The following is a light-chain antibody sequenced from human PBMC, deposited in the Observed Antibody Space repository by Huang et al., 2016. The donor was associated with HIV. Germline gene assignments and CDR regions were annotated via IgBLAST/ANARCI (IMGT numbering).Light chain of an antibody. CDR2: VAS. Sequence: EIVMTQSPATLSVSPGERATLSCRASQGVSNNIAWYQQKPGQTPRLLIHVASTRATVIAAKFSGRGSGTDFTLTITSLRPEDSSVYYCQHYNNWPPLTFGPGTQVEI. CDR1: QGVSNN. CDR3: QHYNNWPPLT. V-gene: IGKV3D-15*01. J-gene: IGKJ1*01.